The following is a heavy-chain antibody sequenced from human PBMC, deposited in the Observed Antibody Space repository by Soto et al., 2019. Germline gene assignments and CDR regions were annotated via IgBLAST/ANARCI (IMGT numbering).Heavy chain of an antibody. CDR1: GFTFSSYW. CDR2: IKQDGGEK. CDR3: ASWGTPGLSAAADF. V-gene: IGHV3-7*01. J-gene: IGHJ4*02. Sequence: EVPLVESGGGLVQPGGSLRLSCAASGFTFSSYWMSWVRLPPGKGLEWVATIKQDGGEKFYVGSVKGRFTISRDNARNSLYLEMNSLRAEDTAVYFCASWGTPGLSAAADFWGLGTLVTVSS. D-gene: IGHD6-13*01.